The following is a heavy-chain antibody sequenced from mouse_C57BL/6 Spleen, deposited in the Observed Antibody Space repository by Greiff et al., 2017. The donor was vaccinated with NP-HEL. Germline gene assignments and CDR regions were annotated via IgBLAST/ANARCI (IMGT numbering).Heavy chain of an antibody. J-gene: IGHJ4*01. V-gene: IGHV1-53*01. D-gene: IGHD4-1*01. CDR3: ARKEAKANWYAMDY. Sequence: QVHVKQPGTELVKPGASVKLSCKASGYTFTSYWMHWVKQRPGQGLEWIGNINPSNGGTNYNEKFKSKATLTVDESSSTAYMQLSSLTSEDSAVYYCARKEAKANWYAMDYWGQGTSVTVSS. CDR2: INPSNGGT. CDR1: GYTFTSYW.